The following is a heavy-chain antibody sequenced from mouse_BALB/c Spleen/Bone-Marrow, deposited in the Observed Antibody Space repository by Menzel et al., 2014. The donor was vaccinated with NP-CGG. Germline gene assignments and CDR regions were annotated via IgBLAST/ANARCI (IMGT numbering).Heavy chain of an antibody. V-gene: IGHV2-9*02. J-gene: IGHJ3*01. D-gene: IGHD2-4*01. CDR1: GFSLTSYG. CDR3: ASMITTAWFAY. Sequence: QVQLKQSGPGLVAPSQSLSITCTVSGFSLTSYGVHWVRQPPGKGLEWLGVIWAGGSTNYNSALMSRLSISKDNSKSQVFLKMNSLQTDDTAVYYCASMITTAWFAYWGQGTLVTVSA. CDR2: IWAGGST.